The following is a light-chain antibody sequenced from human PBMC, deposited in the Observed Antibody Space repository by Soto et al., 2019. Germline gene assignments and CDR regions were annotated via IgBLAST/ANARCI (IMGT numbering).Light chain of an antibody. CDR3: GTWDSSLSVHV. Sequence: QSVLTQPPSVSAAPGQKVTISCSGSSSNIGNNYVSWYQQVPGTAPKLLIYDNNKRPSGNPDRFSGSKTGTSATLGISGLQTGDEAHYYCGTWDSSLSVHVFGTGTKVTGL. V-gene: IGLV1-51*01. J-gene: IGLJ1*01. CDR1: SSNIGNNY. CDR2: DNN.